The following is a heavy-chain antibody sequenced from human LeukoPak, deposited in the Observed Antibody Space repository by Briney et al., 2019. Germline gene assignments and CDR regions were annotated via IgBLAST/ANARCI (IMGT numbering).Heavy chain of an antibody. CDR3: ARGLGLSA. V-gene: IGHV4-61*01. CDR1: GGSVSSGSYY. Sequence: SETLSLTCTVSGGSVSSGSYYWSWIRQPPGKGLEWIGYIYYSGSTNYNPSLKSRVTISVDTSKNQFSLKLSSVTAADTAVYYCARGLGLSAWGQGTLVTVSS. J-gene: IGHJ5*02. D-gene: IGHD3/OR15-3a*01. CDR2: IYYSGST.